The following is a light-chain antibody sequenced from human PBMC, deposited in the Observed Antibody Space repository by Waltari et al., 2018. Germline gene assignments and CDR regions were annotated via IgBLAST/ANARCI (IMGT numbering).Light chain of an antibody. CDR2: SNN. Sequence: QSVLTQPPSASGTPGQRVTISCSGSSSNIGSNTVNWYQQLPGTAPKLLIYSNNQRPSGVPDRFSGSKSGTSASLAIRGFQSEDEADYYCAAWDDSLNGWVFGGGTKLTVL. CDR3: AAWDDSLNGWV. V-gene: IGLV1-44*01. J-gene: IGLJ3*02. CDR1: SSNIGSNT.